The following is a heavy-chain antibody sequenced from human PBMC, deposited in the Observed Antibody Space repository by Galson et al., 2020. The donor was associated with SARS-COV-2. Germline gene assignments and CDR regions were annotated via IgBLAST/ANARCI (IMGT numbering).Heavy chain of an antibody. D-gene: IGHD3-16*01. CDR3: GRDHYGYNSLDN. CDR2: IRGDGRYS. Sequence: GGSLRLSCAASGFTFRDHWMHWVRQVPGKGLVWLSRIRGDGRYSDYADSVKGRFTISRDNARNTLYLQMSSLRVEDTAVYFCGRDHYGYNSLDNWGQGTLITVS. J-gene: IGHJ5*02. V-gene: IGHV3-74*01. CDR1: GFTFRDHW.